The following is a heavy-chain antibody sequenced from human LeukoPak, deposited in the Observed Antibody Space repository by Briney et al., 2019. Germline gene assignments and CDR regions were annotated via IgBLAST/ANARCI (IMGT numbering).Heavy chain of an antibody. V-gene: IGHV4-39*07. CDR2: FYYSGST. CDR3: TRDQRSGYSGYDYYYYYYMDV. D-gene: IGHD5-12*01. CDR1: GGSIGSSSYY. J-gene: IGHJ6*03. Sequence: SETLSLTCTVSGGSIGSSSYYWGWIRQPPGKGLEGFGSFYYSGSTYYNPSLKSRVTISVDTSKNQFSLKLSSVTAADTAVYYCTRDQRSGYSGYDYYYYYYMDVWGKGTTVTVSS.